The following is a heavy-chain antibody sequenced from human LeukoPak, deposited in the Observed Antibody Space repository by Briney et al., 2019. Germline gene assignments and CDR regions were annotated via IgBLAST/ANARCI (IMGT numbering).Heavy chain of an antibody. CDR2: ISQSGNI. V-gene: IGHV4-30-2*01. J-gene: IGHJ5*02. CDR1: GDSISSGGYS. CDR3: ARSPLAFYDSSGYPRVWFDP. Sequence: SQTLSLTCTVSGDSISSGGYSWSWIRQPPGKGLEWIGYIYHIGYISQSGNIYQNPSLKSRVTISLDTSRNQFSLKLSSVTAADTAVYYCARSPLAFYDSSGYPRVWFDPWGQGTLVTVSS. D-gene: IGHD3-22*01.